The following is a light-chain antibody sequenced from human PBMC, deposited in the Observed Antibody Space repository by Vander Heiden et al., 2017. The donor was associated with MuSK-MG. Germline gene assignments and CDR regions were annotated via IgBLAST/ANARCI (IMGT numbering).Light chain of an antibody. CDR2: KDN. V-gene: IGLV3-1*01. CDR1: HLGNKY. J-gene: IGLJ2*01. CDR3: QAWDSNTVI. Sequence: SYDLPQPPSVSVSPGQTASVTCSGDHLGNKYASWYQQKPGQSPILVIYKDNKRPAGIPERFSGSNSGNTATLTISGTQAMDEDDYYCQAWDSNTVIFGGGTKLTVL.